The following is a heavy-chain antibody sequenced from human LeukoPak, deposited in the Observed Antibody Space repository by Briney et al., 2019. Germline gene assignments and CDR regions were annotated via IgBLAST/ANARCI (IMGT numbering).Heavy chain of an antibody. V-gene: IGHV1-69*05. CDR2: ITPIFGTA. Sequence: SVKVSCKASGGTFSSYAISWVRQAPGQGLEWMGRITPIFGTANYAQKFQGRVTITTDESTRTAYMELSSLRSEDTAVYYCARDGAAMSSDYWGQGTLVTVSS. CDR1: GGTFSSYA. CDR3: ARDGAAMSSDY. D-gene: IGHD5-18*01. J-gene: IGHJ4*02.